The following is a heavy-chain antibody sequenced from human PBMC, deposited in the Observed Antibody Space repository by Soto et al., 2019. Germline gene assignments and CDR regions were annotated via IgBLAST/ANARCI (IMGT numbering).Heavy chain of an antibody. D-gene: IGHD3-16*01. CDR1: GFTFSRSA. V-gene: IGHV1-58*01. CDR2: IVVGNGNT. CDR3: AAAVSRGTWVFDY. J-gene: IGHJ4*02. Sequence: SVKVSCKASGFTFSRSAVQWVRQARGQRLEWIGWIVVGNGNTNYAQKFQERVTITRDMSTSTAYMELSSLRSEDTAVYYCAAAVSRGTWVFDYWGQGSLVTVSS.